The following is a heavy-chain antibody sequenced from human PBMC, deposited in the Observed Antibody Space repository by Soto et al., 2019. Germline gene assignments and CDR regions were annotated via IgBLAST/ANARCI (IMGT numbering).Heavy chain of an antibody. J-gene: IGHJ4*02. CDR3: ARSYVTSRPIDY. Sequence: QVHLVQSGAEVKKPGASVKVSCKASGYSLTSYYMHWVRQAPGQGLEWMGITNPGDGSTRYAQKFKGRVTMTSDTSTSTVYMEVSSLTSEDTGVYYCARSYVTSRPIDYWGQGTLVTVSS. CDR2: TNPGDGST. D-gene: IGHD3-10*02. V-gene: IGHV1-46*01. CDR1: GYSLTSYY.